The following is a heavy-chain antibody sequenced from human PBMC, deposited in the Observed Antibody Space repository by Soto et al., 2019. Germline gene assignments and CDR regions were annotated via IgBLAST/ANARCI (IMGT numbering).Heavy chain of an antibody. CDR1: GFSLSTSGMC. CDR3: ARIRSDGVGSAYPDY. Sequence: SGPTLVNPTQTLTLTCTFSGFSLSTSGMCVSWIRRPPGKALEWLARIDWDDDKYYSTSLKTRLTISKDTSKNQVVLTMTNMDPVDTATYYCARIRSDGVGSAYPDYWGQGTLVTVSS. D-gene: IGHD2-2*01. J-gene: IGHJ4*02. CDR2: IDWDDDK. V-gene: IGHV2-70*11.